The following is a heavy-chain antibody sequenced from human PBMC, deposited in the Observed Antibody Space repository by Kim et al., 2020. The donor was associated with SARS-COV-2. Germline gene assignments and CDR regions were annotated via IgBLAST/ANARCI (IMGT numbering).Heavy chain of an antibody. V-gene: IGHV5-51*01. CDR1: GYNFNIDW. D-gene: IGHD2-15*01. Sequence: GESLKISCEASGYNFNIDWVGWVRQMPVKGLEWLGIIYPGDSDVRYSPSFRGRVTISVDTSLTTAYLQLTSLKAWDSAVYFCAKAHCQSVSCFFDHWGQGTLVTVSS. CDR2: IYPGDSDV. J-gene: IGHJ4*02. CDR3: AKAHCQSVSCFFDH.